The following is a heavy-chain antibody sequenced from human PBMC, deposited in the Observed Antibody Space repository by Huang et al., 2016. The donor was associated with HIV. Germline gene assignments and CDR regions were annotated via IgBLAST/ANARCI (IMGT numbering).Heavy chain of an antibody. Sequence: QVQLVQSGGEVKQPGASVRVACKASGYDVGSYGMSWVGQAPGQGREWLGWIGSDSRDTRTAQKFQGRVTMTTDRSATTTYMELRSLRYDDTAVYYCARDTYYTDIWKRNDASFLWGQGTMITVYS. CDR1: GYDVGSYG. V-gene: IGHV1-18*01. CDR3: ARDTYYTDIWKRNDASFL. D-gene: IGHD3-22*01. CDR2: IGSDSRDT. J-gene: IGHJ3*01.